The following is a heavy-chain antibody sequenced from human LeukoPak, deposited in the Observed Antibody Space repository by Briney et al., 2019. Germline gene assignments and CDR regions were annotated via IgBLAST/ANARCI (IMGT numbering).Heavy chain of an antibody. V-gene: IGHV3-9*03. J-gene: IGHJ4*02. Sequence: GRSLRLSCAASGFTFDDYAMHWVRQAPGKGLEWVSGISWNSGSIGYADSVKGRFTISRDDAKNSLYLQMDSLRAEDMALYYCAKANSNYGSGSYLDYWGQGTLVTVSS. D-gene: IGHD3-10*01. CDR2: ISWNSGSI. CDR3: AKANSNYGSGSYLDY. CDR1: GFTFDDYA.